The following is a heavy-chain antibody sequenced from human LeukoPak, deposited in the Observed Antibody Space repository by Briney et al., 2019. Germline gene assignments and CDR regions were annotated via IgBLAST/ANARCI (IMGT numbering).Heavy chain of an antibody. CDR2: ISSSSSTI. V-gene: IGHV3-48*01. J-gene: IGHJ5*02. CDR1: GFTFSSYS. D-gene: IGHD6-19*01. CDR3: ARDRGGWYDWFDP. Sequence: GGSLRLSCAASGFTFSSYSMNWVRQAPGKGLEWVSYISSSSSTIYYADSVKGRFTISRDNAKNSLYLQMNSLRAEDTAVYCCARDRGGWYDWFDPWGQGTLVTVSS.